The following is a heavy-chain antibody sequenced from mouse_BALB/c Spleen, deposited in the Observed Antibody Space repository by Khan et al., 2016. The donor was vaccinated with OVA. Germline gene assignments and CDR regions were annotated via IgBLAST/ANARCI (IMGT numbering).Heavy chain of an antibody. CDR1: GFTFSTYG. V-gene: IGHV5-6*02. J-gene: IGHJ3*01. D-gene: IGHD2-4*01. Sequence: DVMLVESGGDLVKPEGSLKLSCAASGFTFSTYGMSWVRQTPDKRLEWVATISSGGSYTYYLDSVQGRFTISRDNAKNTLYLQMSSLKSEDTAMFYCERRAYDDDSEGLAYWGQGTLVTVSA. CDR3: ERRAYDDDSEGLAY. CDR2: ISSGGSYT.